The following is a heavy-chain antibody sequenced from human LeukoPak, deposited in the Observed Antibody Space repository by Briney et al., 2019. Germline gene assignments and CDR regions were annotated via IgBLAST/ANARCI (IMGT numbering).Heavy chain of an antibody. D-gene: IGHD3-22*01. J-gene: IGHJ4*02. CDR1: GGSISSYY. V-gene: IGHV4-4*07. Sequence: SETLSLTCTVSGGSISSYYWNWIRQPAGKGLEWVGRIYTSGSANCNPALKSRVTMSVDTSKNQFSLKLTSVTAADTGTYYCARASGYAFDSWGQGTLVTVSS. CDR2: IYTSGSA. CDR3: ARASGYAFDS.